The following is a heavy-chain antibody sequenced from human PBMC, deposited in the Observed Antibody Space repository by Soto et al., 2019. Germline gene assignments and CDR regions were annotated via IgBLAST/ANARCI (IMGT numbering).Heavy chain of an antibody. CDR2: ISAYNGNT. V-gene: IGHV1-18*01. Sequence: ASVKVSCKASGYSFTSYAISWVRQAPGQGLEWMGWISAYNGNTNYAQKLQGRVTMTTDTSTSTVYMELSSLRSEDTAVYYCARGPTPYDSSGTIYFQHWGQGTLVTAPQ. D-gene: IGHD3-22*01. CDR1: GYSFTSYA. J-gene: IGHJ1*01. CDR3: ARGPTPYDSSGTIYFQH.